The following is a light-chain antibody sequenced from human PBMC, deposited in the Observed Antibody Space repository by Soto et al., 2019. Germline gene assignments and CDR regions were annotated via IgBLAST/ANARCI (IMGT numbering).Light chain of an antibody. CDR1: QSVSSSY. Sequence: EIVLTQSPGTLSLSPGEGATLSCRASQSVSSSYIAWYQQRPGQTPSLLIYGASTRATGIPDRFSGSGSGTDFTLTIIRLEPEDFAVYYCQQYDISPWTFGQGTKVDIK. V-gene: IGKV3-20*01. J-gene: IGKJ1*01. CDR2: GAS. CDR3: QQYDISPWT.